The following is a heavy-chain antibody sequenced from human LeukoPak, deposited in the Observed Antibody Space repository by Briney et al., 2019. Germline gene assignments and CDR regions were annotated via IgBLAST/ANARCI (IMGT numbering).Heavy chain of an antibody. J-gene: IGHJ5*02. CDR1: GGSISSGSYY. V-gene: IGHV4-61*02. CDR2: IYTSGST. CDR3: ARDLYGSGSYYNSDWFDP. Sequence: SETLSLTCTVSGGSISSGSYYWSWIRQPAGKGLEWIGRIYTSGSTNYNPSLKSRVTISVDTSKNQFSLKLSSVTAADAAVYYCARDLYGSGSYYNSDWFDPWGQGTLVTVSS. D-gene: IGHD3-10*01.